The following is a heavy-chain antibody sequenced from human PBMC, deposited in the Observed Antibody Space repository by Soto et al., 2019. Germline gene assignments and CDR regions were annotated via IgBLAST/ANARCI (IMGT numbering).Heavy chain of an antibody. D-gene: IGHD6-19*01. V-gene: IGHV4-59*08. CDR1: GGSMINHY. CDR2: IYSSGST. J-gene: IGHJ4*02. CDR3: ERRMDTSGWLDY. Sequence: SETLSLTCTVSGGSMINHYWSWIRQPPGKGLEWVGYIYSSGSTNYNPSLKSRVAISVDTSKNQLSLELRSVTATDTAVYYCERRMDTSGWLDYSGRGTLVIVSS.